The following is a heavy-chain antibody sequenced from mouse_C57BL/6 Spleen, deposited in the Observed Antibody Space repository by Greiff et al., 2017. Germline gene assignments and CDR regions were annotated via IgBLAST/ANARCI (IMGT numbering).Heavy chain of an antibody. V-gene: IGHV1-82*01. Sequence: QVQLKQSGPELVKPGASVKISCTASGYAFSSSWMNWVKQRPGKGLEWIGRIYPGDGDTDYNGKFKGTATLTADKASSTAYMQLISLTSEYSAVYFCARGGDWCQGTTLTVSS. CDR3: ARGGD. CDR1: GYAFSSSW. J-gene: IGHJ2*01. CDR2: IYPGDGDT.